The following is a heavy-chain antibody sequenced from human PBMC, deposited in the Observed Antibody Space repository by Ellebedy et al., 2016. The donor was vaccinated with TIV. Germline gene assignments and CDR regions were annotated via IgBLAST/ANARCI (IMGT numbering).Heavy chain of an antibody. J-gene: IGHJ4*02. CDR1: GGSISSYY. D-gene: IGHD5-24*01. CDR3: ARRGMATSFDY. V-gene: IGHV4-59*12. Sequence: MPSETLSLTCTVSGGSISSYYWSWIRQPPGKGLEWIGYIYYSGSTNYNPSLKSRVTVSVDTSKNQFSLKLSSVTAADTAVYYCARRGMATSFDYWGQGTLVTVSS. CDR2: IYYSGST.